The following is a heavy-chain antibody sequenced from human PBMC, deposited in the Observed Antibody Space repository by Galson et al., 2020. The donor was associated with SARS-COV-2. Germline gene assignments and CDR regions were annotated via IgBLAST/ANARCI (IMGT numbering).Heavy chain of an antibody. CDR3: ALTDNSNFDVGRALDF. D-gene: IGHD3-9*01. V-gene: IGHV5-10-1*01. CDR1: GHNFTNFW. CDR2: VDPTDSYT. Sequence: HGESLKISCKASGHNFTNFWINWVRQLPGKGLEWMGRVDPTDSYTNESPSFQGHVIISGDKSTNTAFLQWSSLKASDTAVYYCALTDNSNFDVGRALDFWGQGTRVTVSS. J-gene: IGHJ3*01.